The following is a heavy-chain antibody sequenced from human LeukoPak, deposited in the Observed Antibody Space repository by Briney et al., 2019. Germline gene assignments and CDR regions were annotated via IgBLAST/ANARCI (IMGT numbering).Heavy chain of an antibody. J-gene: IGHJ4*02. CDR3: ARDYFGSPSALDY. CDR2: IKQDGSEK. D-gene: IGHD1-26*01. CDR1: GFTFSSYW. V-gene: IGHV3-7*03. Sequence: GGSLRLSCAASGFTFSSYWMSWVRQAPGKGLEWVANIKQDGSEKYYVDSVKGRFTISRDNAKNSLYLQMNSLRAEDTALYYCARDYFGSPSALDYWGQGTLVTVSS.